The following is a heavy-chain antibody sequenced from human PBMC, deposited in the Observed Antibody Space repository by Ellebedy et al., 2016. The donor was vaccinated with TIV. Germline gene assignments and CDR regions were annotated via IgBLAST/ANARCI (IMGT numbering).Heavy chain of an antibody. CDR3: AGRGGSAFNDY. D-gene: IGHD1-26*01. CDR1: GCSISSSSYY. V-gene: IGHV4-39*01. Sequence: MPSETLSLTCTVSGCSISSSSYYWGWLRQPPGKGLEWIGSIYYSGSTYYNPSLKSRVTISVDTSKNQFSLKLSSVTAADTAVYYCAGRGGSAFNDYWGQGTLVTVSS. J-gene: IGHJ4*02. CDR2: IYYSGST.